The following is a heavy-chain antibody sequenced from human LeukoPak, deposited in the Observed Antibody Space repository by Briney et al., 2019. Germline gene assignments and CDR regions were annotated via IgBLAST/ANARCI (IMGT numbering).Heavy chain of an antibody. D-gene: IGHD4-11*01. V-gene: IGHV3-74*01. CDR1: GFTFSNYW. J-gene: IGHJ5*02. Sequence: PGGSLRLSCATSGFTFSNYWMHWVRQVPGKGLVWVSRIKGDGSSTSYADSVKGRFTISRDNAKNTLYLQMNSLRAEDTAIYYCAKDNSPGWFGPWGQGTLVAVSS. CDR2: IKGDGSST. CDR3: AKDNSPGWFGP.